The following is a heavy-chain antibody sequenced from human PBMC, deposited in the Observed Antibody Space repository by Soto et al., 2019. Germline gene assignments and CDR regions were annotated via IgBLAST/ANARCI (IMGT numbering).Heavy chain of an antibody. CDR3: ASVTYYDYVWGGMDV. D-gene: IGHD3-16*01. CDR2: IYHSGST. V-gene: IGHV4-30-2*01. CDR1: GGSISSGGYS. J-gene: IGHJ6*02. Sequence: QLQLQESGSGLVKPSQTLSLTCAVSGGSISSGGYSWSWIRQPPGKGLEWIGYIYHSGSTYYNPSLKSRVTLSGDRSKTPFSLKLSALTAAGRAVYYCASVTYYDYVWGGMDVWGQGTTVTVSS.